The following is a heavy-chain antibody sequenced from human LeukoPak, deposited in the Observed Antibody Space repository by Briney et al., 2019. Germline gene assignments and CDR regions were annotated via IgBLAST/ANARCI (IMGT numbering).Heavy chain of an antibody. V-gene: IGHV4-39*01. J-gene: IGHJ5*02. D-gene: IGHD4-11*01. CDR3: ARHGNSNYVSWFDP. CDR1: GGSISSSSYY. CDR2: IYYSGST. Sequence: PSETLSLTCTLSGGSISSSSYYWGWIRQPPGKGLEWIGSIYYSGSTYYNPSLKSRVTISVDTSKNQFSLKLSSVTAADTAVYYCARHGNSNYVSWFDPWGQGTLVTVSS.